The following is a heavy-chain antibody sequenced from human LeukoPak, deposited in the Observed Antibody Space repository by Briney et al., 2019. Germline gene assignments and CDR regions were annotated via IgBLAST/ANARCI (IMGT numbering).Heavy chain of an antibody. V-gene: IGHV4-34*01. D-gene: IGHD3-3*01. Sequence: SETLSLTCAVYGGSFSGYYCSWIRQPPGRGLEWIGEINHSGSTNYNPSLKSRVTISVDTSKNQFSLKLSSVTAADTAVYYCARTHYDFWSGYPERRYFDYWGQGTLVTVSS. CDR2: INHSGST. J-gene: IGHJ4*02. CDR1: GGSFSGYY. CDR3: ARTHYDFWSGYPERRYFDY.